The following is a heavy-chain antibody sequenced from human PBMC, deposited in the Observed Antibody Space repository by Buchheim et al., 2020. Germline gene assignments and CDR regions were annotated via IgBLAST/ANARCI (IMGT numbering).Heavy chain of an antibody. V-gene: IGHV4-30-2*01. Sequence: QLQLQESGSGLVKPSQTLSLTCAISGGSISSDTYSWSWIRQPPGKGLEWIGYIYHSGGTYYNPSPRSRGTISGDRSKNQLFLRLTSVTAADTAIYYCVRGGTSDWFDPWGQGTL. CDR2: IYHSGGT. J-gene: IGHJ5*02. CDR1: GGSISSDTYS. CDR3: VRGGTSDWFDP.